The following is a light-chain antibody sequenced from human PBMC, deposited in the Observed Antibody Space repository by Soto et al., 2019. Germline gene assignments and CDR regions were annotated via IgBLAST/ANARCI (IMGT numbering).Light chain of an antibody. J-gene: IGKJ3*01. V-gene: IGKV1-5*01. CDR1: QSISSW. CDR3: QQYNSYHLT. CDR2: DAS. Sequence: DIQMTQSPSTLSASVGDRVTITCRASQSISSWLAWYQQKPGKAPKLLIYDASSLESGVPSRFSGSGSGTEFTLTISSLQPDDFATYYCQQYNSYHLTFGPGTKVDIK.